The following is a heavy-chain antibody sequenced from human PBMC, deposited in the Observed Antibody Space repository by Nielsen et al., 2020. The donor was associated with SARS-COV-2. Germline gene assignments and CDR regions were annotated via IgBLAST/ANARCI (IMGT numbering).Heavy chain of an antibody. CDR3: ARGIAVAGTDDYYYYYGMDV. J-gene: IGHJ6*02. V-gene: IGHV4-59*08. D-gene: IGHD6-19*01. CDR2: IYYSGST. Sequence: SETLSLTCTVSGGSISSYYWSWIRQPPGKGLEWIGYIYYSGSTNYNPSLKSRVTISVDTSKNQFSLKLSSVTAADTAVYYCARGIAVAGTDDYYYYYGMDVWGQGTTVTVSS. CDR1: GGSISSYY.